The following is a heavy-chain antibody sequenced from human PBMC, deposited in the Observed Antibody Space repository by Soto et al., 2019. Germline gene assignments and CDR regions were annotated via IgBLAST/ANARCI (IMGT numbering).Heavy chain of an antibody. CDR3: AREVAADGTFREDVFDI. D-gene: IGHD6-13*01. V-gene: IGHV1-69*12. J-gene: IGHJ3*02. CDR1: GGTFSNHA. Sequence: QVHLVQSGAEVKKPGSSVKVSCKASGGTFSNHAINWVRQAPGQGLEWMGRIIPIFTTTNYAQKFQGRVTIPADESTNTAYMELSSLKHDDTAVYYCAREVAADGTFREDVFDIWGQGTLVTVSS. CDR2: IIPIFTTT.